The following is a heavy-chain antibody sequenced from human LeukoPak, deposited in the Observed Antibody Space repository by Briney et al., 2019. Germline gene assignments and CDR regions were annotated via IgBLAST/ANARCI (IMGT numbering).Heavy chain of an antibody. CDR1: GDSISSYF. CDR3: AATIKRDYGDTNLDY. V-gene: IGHV4-59*01. Sequence: SETLSLTCTAPGDSISSYFWSWIRQPPGKGLEWIGYMHNGVHTNYNPSLKSRVTISGDTSKNQFSLKLTSVTAADTAIYYWAATIKRDYGDTNLDYWGQGTLVTVSS. D-gene: IGHD4/OR15-4a*01. J-gene: IGHJ4*02. CDR2: MHNGVHT.